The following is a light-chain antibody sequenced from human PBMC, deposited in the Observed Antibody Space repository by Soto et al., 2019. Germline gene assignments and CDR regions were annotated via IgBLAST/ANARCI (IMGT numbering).Light chain of an antibody. CDR2: QAS. Sequence: IQMTQSPSTLSASVGDRVTITCRASQSISSGLAWYQQKPGRAPKLLIYQASSSEIGLPSRFSGSGSGTEFALTISSLQPDDIATYYGQYYKESSTFGKGTRLQI. CDR1: QSISSG. CDR3: QYYKESST. V-gene: IGKV1-5*03. J-gene: IGKJ1*01.